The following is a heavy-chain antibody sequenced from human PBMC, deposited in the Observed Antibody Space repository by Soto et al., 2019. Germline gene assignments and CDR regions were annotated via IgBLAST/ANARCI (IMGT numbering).Heavy chain of an antibody. CDR2: ISSSSTLI. CDR1: GFTFNSYS. D-gene: IGHD5-18*01. V-gene: IGHV3-21*01. J-gene: IGHJ4*02. Sequence: GGSLRLSCAASGFTFNSYSMNWVRQAPGKGLEWVSSISSSSTLIYYADSLKGRFTVSRDNAKNSLFLQVNSLRAEDTAVYYCARVYTYGYGFDSWGQGTLVTVSS. CDR3: ARVYTYGYGFDS.